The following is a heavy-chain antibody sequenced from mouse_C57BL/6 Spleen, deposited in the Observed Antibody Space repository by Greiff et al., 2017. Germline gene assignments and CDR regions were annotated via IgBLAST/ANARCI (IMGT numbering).Heavy chain of an antibody. V-gene: IGHV8-12*01. Sequence: QVTLKVSGPGILQSSQTLSLTCSFSGFSLSTSGMGVSWIRQPSGKGLEWLAHIYWDDDKRYNPSLKGRLTISKDTSRNQVFLKVTRVDTADTATYYCARRRGPYYDYDKGYYAMDYWGQGTSVTVSS. CDR1: GFSLSTSGMG. J-gene: IGHJ4*01. CDR2: IYWDDDK. D-gene: IGHD2-4*01. CDR3: ARRRGPYYDYDKGYYAMDY.